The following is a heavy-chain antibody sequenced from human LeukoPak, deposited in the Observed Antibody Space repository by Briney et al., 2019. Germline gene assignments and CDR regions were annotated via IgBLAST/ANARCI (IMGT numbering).Heavy chain of an antibody. CDR3: ARSPSLDSGVVGYYYYYYVDV. V-gene: IGHV1-18*01. CDR2: ISAYNGNT. Sequence: ASVKVPCKASGYTFTSYGISWVRQAPGQGLEWMGWISAYNGNTNYAQKLQGRVTMTTDTSTSTAYMELRSLRSDDTAVYYCARSPSLDSGVVGYYYYYYVDVWGKGTTVTVSS. CDR1: GYTFTSYG. J-gene: IGHJ6*03. D-gene: IGHD2-15*01.